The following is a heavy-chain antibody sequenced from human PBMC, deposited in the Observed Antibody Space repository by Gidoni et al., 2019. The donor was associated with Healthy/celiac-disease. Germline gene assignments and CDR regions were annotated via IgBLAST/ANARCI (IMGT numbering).Heavy chain of an antibody. CDR3: AREDGSSWSLYYYGMDV. V-gene: IGHV3-11*01. J-gene: IGHJ6*02. Sequence: QVQLVESGGGLVKPGGSLRLSCAASGFTFSDYYMSWIRQAPGKGLEWVADISSSGSTIYYADSVKGRFTISRDNAKNSLYLQMNSLRAEDTAVYYCAREDGSSWSLYYYGMDVWGQGTTVTVSS. D-gene: IGHD6-13*01. CDR1: GFTFSDYY. CDR2: ISSSGSTI.